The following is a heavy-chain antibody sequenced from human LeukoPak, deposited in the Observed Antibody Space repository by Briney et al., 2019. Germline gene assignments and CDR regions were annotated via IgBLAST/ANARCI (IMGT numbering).Heavy chain of an antibody. Sequence: GGSLRLSCAASGFTFSSFEMNWVRQAPGKGLEWVSYISSSGSTMYYADSVKGRFTISRDKAKNSLSLQMNSLRAGDTAVYYCARVGSVDAYNWFDPWGQGALVTVSS. D-gene: IGHD5/OR15-5a*01. CDR3: ARVGSVDAYNWFDP. V-gene: IGHV3-48*03. CDR2: ISSSGSTM. CDR1: GFTFSSFE. J-gene: IGHJ5*02.